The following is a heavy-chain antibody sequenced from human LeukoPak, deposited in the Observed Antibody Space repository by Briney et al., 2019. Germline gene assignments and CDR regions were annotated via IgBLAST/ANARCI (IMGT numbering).Heavy chain of an antibody. D-gene: IGHD5-18*01. CDR1: GGSFSGYY. CDR3: ARVRWNTAMVNGGVGATTFDY. CDR2: INHSGST. Sequence: PSETLSLTCAVYGGSFSGYYWSWIRQPPGKGLEWIGEINHSGSTNYNPSLKSRVTISVDTSKNQLSLKLSSVTAADTAVYYCARVRWNTAMVNGGVGATTFDYWGQGTLVTVSS. J-gene: IGHJ4*02. V-gene: IGHV4-34*01.